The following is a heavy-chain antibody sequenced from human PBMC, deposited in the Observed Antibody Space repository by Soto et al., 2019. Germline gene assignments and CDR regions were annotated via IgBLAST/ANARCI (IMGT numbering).Heavy chain of an antibody. Sequence: PSETLSLTCTVSGASISIGSYFRSWIRQHPGKGLEWIGHIYYNGSTYYNPSLKSRLTISVDTSKNEFSLRLTSVTAADTAVYFCATDEYFGSEIDFYYYAMDVWGLGTTVTFSS. CDR2: IYYNGST. V-gene: IGHV4-31*03. CDR1: GASISIGSYF. CDR3: ATDEYFGSEIDFYYYAMDV. J-gene: IGHJ6*02. D-gene: IGHD3-10*01.